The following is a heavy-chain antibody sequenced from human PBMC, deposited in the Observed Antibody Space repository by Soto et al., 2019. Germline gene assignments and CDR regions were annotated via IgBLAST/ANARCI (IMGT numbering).Heavy chain of an antibody. J-gene: IGHJ3*02. D-gene: IGHD2-15*01. CDR2: IYSGGST. Sequence: EVQLVESGGGLVQPGGSLRLSCAASGFTVSSNYMSWVRQAPGKGLEWVSVIYSGGSTYYADSVKGRFTISRHNSKNKLYLQMNSLRAEDTAVYYCARKGVVADAFDIWGQGTMVTVSS. CDR3: ARKGVVADAFDI. V-gene: IGHV3-53*04. CDR1: GFTVSSNY.